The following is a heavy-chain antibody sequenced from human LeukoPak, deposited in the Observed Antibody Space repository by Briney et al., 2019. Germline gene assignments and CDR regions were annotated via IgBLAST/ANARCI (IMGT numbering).Heavy chain of an antibody. CDR3: ARFLKTPLNRGGPANYYMDV. V-gene: IGHV1-8*02. D-gene: IGHD2/OR15-2a*01. J-gene: IGHJ6*03. CDR2: MNPKSGNT. CDR1: GYTFTSYG. Sequence: GASVKVSCKASGYTFTSYGISWVRQAPGQGLEWMGWMNPKSGNTAYAQKFQGRVTITRNTSISTAYMELSSLRSEDTAVYYCARFLKTPLNRGGPANYYMDVWGKGTTVAIAS.